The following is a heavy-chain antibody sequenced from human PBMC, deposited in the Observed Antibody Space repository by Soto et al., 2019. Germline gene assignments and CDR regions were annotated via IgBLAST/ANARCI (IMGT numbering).Heavy chain of an antibody. D-gene: IGHD3-9*01. Sequence: SETLSLTCSVSDDSINSDKYYWGWIRQPPGKGLEWIGSIYYRGNAYYNPSLQTRVPISLDKSKSQFSLKLNSVTAADSAVYFCARLEGLATISYHFDFWGPGALVTVSS. J-gene: IGHJ4*02. V-gene: IGHV4-39*01. CDR1: DDSINSDKYY. CDR2: IYYRGNA. CDR3: ARLEGLATISYHFDF.